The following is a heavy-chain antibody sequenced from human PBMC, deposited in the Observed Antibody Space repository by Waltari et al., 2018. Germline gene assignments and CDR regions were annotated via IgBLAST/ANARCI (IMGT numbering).Heavy chain of an antibody. D-gene: IGHD3-3*01. J-gene: IGHJ4*02. Sequence: VQLVQSGAEVKKPGTSLRISCQASGYTFSNYWIAWVRQMPGKGLEWMGIIYPDDSETTYSASFQGQVTISVDKSSNTAFLQWSRLRASDTSMYYCARRGSLPLFGVADHFDSWGQGTLVTVSS. CDR1: GYTFSNYW. CDR3: ARRGSLPLFGVADHFDS. V-gene: IGHV5-51*01. CDR2: IYPDDSET.